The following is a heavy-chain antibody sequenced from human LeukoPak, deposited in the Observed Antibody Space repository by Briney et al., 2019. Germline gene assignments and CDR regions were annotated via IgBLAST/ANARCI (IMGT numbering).Heavy chain of an antibody. CDR2: IKSKTDGGTT. D-gene: IGHD3-22*01. Sequence: GGSLRLSYAASGFIVSNVWVSWVRQAPGKGLEWVGRIKSKTDGGTTDYAAPVKGRFTISRDDSKNTLYLQMNSLKIEDTAVYYCTTGVESYYDGHHFDYWGQGTLVTVSS. CDR1: GFIVSNVW. J-gene: IGHJ4*02. V-gene: IGHV3-15*01. CDR3: TTGVESYYDGHHFDY.